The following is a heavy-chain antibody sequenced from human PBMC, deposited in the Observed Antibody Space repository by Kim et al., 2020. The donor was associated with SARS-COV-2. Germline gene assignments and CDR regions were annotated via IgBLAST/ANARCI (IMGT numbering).Heavy chain of an antibody. Sequence: ASVKVSCKASGYTFTGYYMHWVRQAPGQGLEWMGWINPNSGGTNYAQKFQGRVTMTRDTSISTAYMELSRLRSDDTAVYYCARPSRGSSSPEFDYWGQGTLVTVSS. CDR3: ARPSRGSSSPEFDY. CDR2: INPNSGGT. D-gene: IGHD6-6*01. V-gene: IGHV1-2*02. J-gene: IGHJ4*02. CDR1: GYTFTGYY.